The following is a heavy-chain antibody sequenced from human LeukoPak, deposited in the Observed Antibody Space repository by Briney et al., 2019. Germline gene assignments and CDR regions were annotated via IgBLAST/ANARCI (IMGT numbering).Heavy chain of an antibody. CDR2: ISSSGSTI. J-gene: IGHJ4*01. Sequence: PGGSLRLSCAASGFTFSSYEMNWVRQAPGKGLEWVSYISSSGSTIYYADSVKGRFTISRDNAKNSLYLQMNSLRAEDTAVYYCARDRLSGWTNRYFDYWGHGTLVTVSS. CDR1: GFTFSSYE. CDR3: ARDRLSGWTNRYFDY. D-gene: IGHD6-19*01. V-gene: IGHV3-48*03.